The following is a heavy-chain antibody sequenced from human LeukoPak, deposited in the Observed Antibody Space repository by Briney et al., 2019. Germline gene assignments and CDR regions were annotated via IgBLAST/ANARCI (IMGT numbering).Heavy chain of an antibody. J-gene: IGHJ3*02. CDR2: IYYSGST. V-gene: IGHV4-39*01. D-gene: IGHD3-3*01. CDR3: ARQRSYYDFWSGYLDAFDI. Sequence: PSETLSLTXTVSGGSISSSSYYWGWIRQPPGKGLEWIGSIYYSGSTYYNPSLKSRVTISVDTSKNQFSLKLSSVTAADTAVYYCARQRSYYDFWSGYLDAFDIWGQGTMVTVSS. CDR1: GGSISSSSYY.